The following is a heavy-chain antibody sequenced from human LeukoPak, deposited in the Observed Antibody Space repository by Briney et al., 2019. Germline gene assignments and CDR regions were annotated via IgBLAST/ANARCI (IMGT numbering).Heavy chain of an antibody. V-gene: IGHV3-30*02. Sequence: PGGSLRLSCEASGFTFSSFGMHWVRQAPGKGLEWVAFIRRDGDVIYYADSVKGRFTISRDNSKNTLYLQMNSLRAEDTALYYCAKEMAAGGADAFDIWGQGTMVTVSS. CDR2: IRRDGDVI. D-gene: IGHD6-13*01. CDR3: AKEMAAGGADAFDI. J-gene: IGHJ3*02. CDR1: GFTFSSFG.